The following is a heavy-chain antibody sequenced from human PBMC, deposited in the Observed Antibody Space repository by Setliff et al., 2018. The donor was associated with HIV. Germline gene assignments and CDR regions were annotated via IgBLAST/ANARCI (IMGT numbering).Heavy chain of an antibody. CDR3: ARMSISASVYFDY. V-gene: IGHV4-38-2*01. D-gene: IGHD6-25*01. Sequence: SETLSLTCAVSGYSLSSDYYWGWIRQPPGKGLEWIASIYHSGSTCYNPSLKSRVIISVDTSKNQFSLKLNSVTAADTAVYFCARMSISASVYFDYWGQGSQVTVSS. J-gene: IGHJ4*02. CDR2: IYHSGST. CDR1: GYSLSSDYY.